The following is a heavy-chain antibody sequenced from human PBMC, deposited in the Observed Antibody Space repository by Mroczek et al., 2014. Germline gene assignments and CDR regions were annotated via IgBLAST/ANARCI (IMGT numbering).Heavy chain of an antibody. CDR3: ARNRVARFDP. CDR1: GGSFSGYY. J-gene: IGHJ5*02. CDR2: INHSGST. D-gene: IGHD5-12*01. V-gene: IGHV4-34*01. Sequence: QVQLQESGAGLLKPSETLSLTCAVYGGSFSGYYWSWIRQPPGKGLEWIGEINHSGSTNYNPSLKSRVTISVDTSKNQFSLKLSSVTAADTAVYYCARNRVARFDPWGQGTLVTVSS.